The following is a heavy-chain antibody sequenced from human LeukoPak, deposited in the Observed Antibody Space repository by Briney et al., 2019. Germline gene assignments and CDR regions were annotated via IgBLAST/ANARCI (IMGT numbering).Heavy chain of an antibody. D-gene: IGHD2-2*01. Sequence: GGSLRLSCAASGFTLSSSAMSWVRQAPGKGLEWVSAISGSGDSTYYADSVKGRFTISRDNSKNTLYLQMNSLRAEDPAIYYCAKDRDIVVVPAATDYYFDYWGQGTLVTVSS. CDR2: ISGSGDST. J-gene: IGHJ4*02. CDR1: GFTLSSSA. V-gene: IGHV3-23*01. CDR3: AKDRDIVVVPAATDYYFDY.